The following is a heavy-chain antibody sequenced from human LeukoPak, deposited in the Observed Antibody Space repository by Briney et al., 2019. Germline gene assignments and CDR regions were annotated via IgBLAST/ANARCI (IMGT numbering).Heavy chain of an antibody. CDR2: THSTAET. J-gene: IGHJ6*03. CDR1: ADSISNHY. D-gene: IGHD3-3*01. V-gene: IGHV4-59*08. CDR3: ARHAISTTFGVNSYHMDV. Sequence: SETLSLTCTVSADSISNHYWSWIRQPPGQGPEWVAYTHSTAETNYNPSLKSRVIISTDTSKNQISLKMRSVTAADTAIYYCARHAISTTFGVNSYHMDVWGKGTTVTVSS.